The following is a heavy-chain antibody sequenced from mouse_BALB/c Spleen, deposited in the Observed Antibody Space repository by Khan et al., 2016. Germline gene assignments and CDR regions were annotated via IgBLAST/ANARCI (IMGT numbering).Heavy chain of an antibody. CDR3: AREDYSWFSY. D-gene: IGHD1-1*02. Sequence: QLQESGPGLVKPSQSLSLTCTVTGYSITSDYAWNWIRQFPGNKLEWMGYINYSGDTHYNHYLKSRISITRDTSKNHFFLHLTSVTAEDTATYYCAREDYSWFSYWGQWTLVTVSA. J-gene: IGHJ3*01. V-gene: IGHV3-2*02. CDR1: GYSITSDYA. CDR2: INYSGDT.